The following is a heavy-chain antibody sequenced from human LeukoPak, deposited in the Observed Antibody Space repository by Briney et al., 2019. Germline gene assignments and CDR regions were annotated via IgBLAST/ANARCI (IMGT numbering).Heavy chain of an antibody. CDR2: IYYSGTT. CDR3: ARIPTQVGATFSGY. D-gene: IGHD1-26*01. CDR1: GGSISNYY. J-gene: IGHJ4*02. V-gene: IGHV4-59*01. Sequence: SETLSLTCTVSGGSISNYYWNWIRQPPGKGLEWIGYIYYSGTTNYNPSLKSRVSMSVDTSKNQFSLKLSSVTAADTAVYYCARIPTQVGATFSGYWGQGTLVTVSS.